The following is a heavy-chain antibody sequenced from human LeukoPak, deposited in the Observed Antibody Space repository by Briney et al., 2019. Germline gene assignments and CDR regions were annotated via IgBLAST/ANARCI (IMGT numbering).Heavy chain of an antibody. J-gene: IGHJ4*02. CDR2: IIGSGAST. D-gene: IGHD4-17*01. CDR3: AKDRYGDYSFAS. CDR1: GFTSSSYA. Sequence: QTGGSLRLSCAASGFTSSSYAMHWVRQAPGKGLEWVSSIIGSGASTYDADSVKGRSTISRDNSKNQLYLQMKSLSAEDTAINYCAKDRYGDYSFASGGQGCLVTV. V-gene: IGHV3-23*01.